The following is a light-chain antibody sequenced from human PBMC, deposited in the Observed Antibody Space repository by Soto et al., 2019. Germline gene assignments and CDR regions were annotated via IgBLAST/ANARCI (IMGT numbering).Light chain of an antibody. V-gene: IGKV3-15*01. CDR2: GAS. Sequence: ETVMTQSPATLSVSPGERATLSCRASQSVSDSLAWYQQRPGQAPRLLIYGASTRATGIPARFSGSGSGKEFTLTISSLQSEDFAIYYCQQYKNWPQTFGQGTKVEI. CDR1: QSVSDS. CDR3: QQYKNWPQT. J-gene: IGKJ1*01.